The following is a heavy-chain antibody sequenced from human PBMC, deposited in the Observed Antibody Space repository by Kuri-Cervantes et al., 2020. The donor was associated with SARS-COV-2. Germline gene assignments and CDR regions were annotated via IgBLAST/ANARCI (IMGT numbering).Heavy chain of an antibody. CDR3: ARDLLNVWSGYYYYYGMDV. CDR1: GFTFSSYS. V-gene: IGHV3-48*02. Sequence: GESLKISCAASGFTFSSYSMNWVRQAPGKGLEWVSYISSSSSTIYYADSVKGRFTISRDKAKNSLYLQMNSLRDEDTAVYYCARDLLNVWSGYYYYYGMDVWGQGTTVTVSS. CDR2: ISSSSSTI. J-gene: IGHJ6*02. D-gene: IGHD3-3*01.